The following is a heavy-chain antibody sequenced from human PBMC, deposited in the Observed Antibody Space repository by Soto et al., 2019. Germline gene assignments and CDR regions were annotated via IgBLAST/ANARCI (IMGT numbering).Heavy chain of an antibody. CDR2: IYDSGST. CDR1: GGSINSGGYY. CDR3: ARGDGSSWYSLVY. D-gene: IGHD6-13*01. J-gene: IGHJ4*02. V-gene: IGHV4-31*03. Sequence: QVQLQESGPGLVKPSQTLSLTCTVSGGSINSGGYYWSWIRQHPGKGLEWIGYIYDSGSTYYNPSLKSRVTISVDTSKNQFSLKLSSVTVADTAVYYCARGDGSSWYSLVYWGQGTLVTVSS.